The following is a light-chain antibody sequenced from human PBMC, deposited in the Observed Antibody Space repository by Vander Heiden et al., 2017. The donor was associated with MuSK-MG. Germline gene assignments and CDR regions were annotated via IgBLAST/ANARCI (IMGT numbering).Light chain of an antibody. CDR2: DAS. CDR3: QYYNSYCFS. V-gene: IGKV1-5*01. Sequence: DFQMTQSPSTLSASVGDRVTITCRASQSISTWLAWYQQKPGKAPELLIYDASSLKSGVPSRFSGSASGTEFTLTISSLQPDDFATYYCQYYNSYCFSFGPGTKVDLK. CDR1: QSISTW. J-gene: IGKJ3*01.